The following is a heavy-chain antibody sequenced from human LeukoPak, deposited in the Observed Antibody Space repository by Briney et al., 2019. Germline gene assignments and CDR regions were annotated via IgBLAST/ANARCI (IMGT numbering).Heavy chain of an antibody. D-gene: IGHD6-19*01. CDR2: MYPADSDT. J-gene: IGHJ3*02. V-gene: IGHV5-51*01. Sequence: GESLKISCKGSGYSFTSYWIGWVRQMPGKGLEWMAIMYPADSDTRYSPSFRGQVTSSADKSISTAYLQWSSLKASDTAMYYCARSRGVMGAFDIWGQGTMVTVSS. CDR3: ARSRGVMGAFDI. CDR1: GYSFTSYW.